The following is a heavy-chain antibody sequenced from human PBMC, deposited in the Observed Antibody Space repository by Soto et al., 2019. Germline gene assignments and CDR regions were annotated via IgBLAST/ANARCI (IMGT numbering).Heavy chain of an antibody. D-gene: IGHD3-22*01. Sequence: QVQLVQSGAEVKKPGSSVKVSCKAGGGTFSGYAISWVRQAPGQGLEWMGGIIPIFGTANYAQKFQGRVTITADESTSTAYMELSSLRSEDTAVYYCARPYDSSGYYYGYWGQGTLVTVSS. CDR3: ARPYDSSGYYYGY. V-gene: IGHV1-69*12. J-gene: IGHJ4*02. CDR2: IIPIFGTA. CDR1: GGTFSGYA.